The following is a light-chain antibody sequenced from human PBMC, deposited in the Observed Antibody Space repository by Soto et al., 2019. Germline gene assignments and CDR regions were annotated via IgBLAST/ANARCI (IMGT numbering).Light chain of an antibody. CDR1: TSDVGRFNL. CDR3: FSYADNYILV. Sequence: QSALAQPRSVSGSPGQSVSISCTGTTSDVGRFNLVSWYQQLPGKAPRLIIYNVSQRPSGVPDRFSGSKSGNTASLTISGLQAEDEADYHCFSYADNYILVFGGGTKLTVL. CDR2: NVS. V-gene: IGLV2-11*01. J-gene: IGLJ3*02.